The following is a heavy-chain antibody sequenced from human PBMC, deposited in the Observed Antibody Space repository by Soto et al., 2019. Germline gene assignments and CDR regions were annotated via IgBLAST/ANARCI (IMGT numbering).Heavy chain of an antibody. V-gene: IGHV4-30-4*01. CDR3: ARGVTVFGRVSRFGFAP. J-gene: IGHJ5*02. CDR2: IYNSGIT. CDR1: GGSISSGAYS. Sequence: SEPLSLTRPVSGGSISSGAYSWNWVRQSPGKGLEWIGHIYNSGITYYNPSLKSRVVISIDTSRNQFSLRLNSLTAADRAVYFCARGVTVFGRVSRFGFAPGGQGTLVPVSP. D-gene: IGHD3-3*01.